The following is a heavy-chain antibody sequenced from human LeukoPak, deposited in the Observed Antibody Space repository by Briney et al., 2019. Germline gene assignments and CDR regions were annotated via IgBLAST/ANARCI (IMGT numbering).Heavy chain of an antibody. CDR1: GFTFSSYA. CDR2: ISYDGSNK. J-gene: IGHJ4*02. CDR3: ARDNVGSSGYLDY. V-gene: IGHV3-30-3*01. Sequence: GGSLRLSCAASGFTFSSYAMHWVRQAPGKGLEWVAVISYDGSNKYYADSVKGRFTISRDNSKNTLYLQMNSLRAEDTAVYYCARDNVGSSGYLDYWGQGTLVTVSS. D-gene: IGHD3-22*01.